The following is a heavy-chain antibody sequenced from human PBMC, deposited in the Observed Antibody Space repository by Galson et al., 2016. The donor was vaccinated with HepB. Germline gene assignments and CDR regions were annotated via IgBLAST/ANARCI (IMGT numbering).Heavy chain of an antibody. CDR1: Y. D-gene: IGHD3-10*01. Sequence: YWGWIRQAPGKALEWIGTIYSSGNTYYNPSLKSRVTISVDTSKNQFSLKLSSVTAADTAVYYCATHWLARGSWYFDLWGRGTLVTVSS. CDR3: ATHWLARGSWYFDL. CDR2: IYSSGNT. V-gene: IGHV4-39*07. J-gene: IGHJ2*01.